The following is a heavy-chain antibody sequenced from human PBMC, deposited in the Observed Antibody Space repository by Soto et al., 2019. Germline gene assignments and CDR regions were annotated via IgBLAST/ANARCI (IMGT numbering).Heavy chain of an antibody. D-gene: IGHD3-10*02. Sequence: EVQLLESGGGLVQPGGSLRLSCAASGITISNYPMSWVRQAPGKGLEWVSGISCSGDRTNYADSAKGRFTISKDISKNSLALQVDSLGVQDTAVYLCVKDDGCSPSTPALWGQGTLVTVSS. CDR2: ISCSGDRT. V-gene: IGHV3-23*01. J-gene: IGHJ4*02. CDR1: GITISNYP. CDR3: VKDDGCSPSTPAL.